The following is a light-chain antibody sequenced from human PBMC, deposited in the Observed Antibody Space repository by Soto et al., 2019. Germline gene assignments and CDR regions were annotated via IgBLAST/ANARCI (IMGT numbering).Light chain of an antibody. CDR2: AAS. V-gene: IGKV1-39*01. CDR3: QHSTTWT. CDR1: QGISTS. J-gene: IGKJ1*01. Sequence: DIQKTQSPSPLYASVGDRVTITCRASQGISTSLNWYQQKPGKAPKLLIHAASSLQSGVPSRFSGSGSETDFTLTISSLQPEDFATYFCQHSTTWTFGQGTRWIS.